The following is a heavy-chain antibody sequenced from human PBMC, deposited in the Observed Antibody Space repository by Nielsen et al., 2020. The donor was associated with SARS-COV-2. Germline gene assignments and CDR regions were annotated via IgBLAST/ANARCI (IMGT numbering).Heavy chain of an antibody. V-gene: IGHV4-39*07. J-gene: IGHJ6*02. CDR1: GGSISSSSYY. Sequence: SETLSLTCTVSGGSISSSSYYWGWIRQPPGKGLEWIGSIYYSGSTYYNPSLKSRVTISVDTSKNQFSLKLSSVTAADTAVYYCARAPGWELLGLNYYYYYGMDVWGQGTTVTVSS. CDR3: ARAPGWELLGLNYYYYYGMDV. D-gene: IGHD1-26*01. CDR2: IYYSGST.